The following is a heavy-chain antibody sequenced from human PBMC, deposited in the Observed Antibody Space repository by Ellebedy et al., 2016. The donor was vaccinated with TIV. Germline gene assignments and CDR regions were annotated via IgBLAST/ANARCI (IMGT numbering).Heavy chain of an antibody. CDR3: TRGFIPTQEAGGYDGAEYFQH. J-gene: IGHJ1*01. V-gene: IGHV3-49*03. Sequence: GESLKISXTASGFTFGDYAMSWFRQAPGMGLEWVGFIRSKAYSETTEYAASVKGRFTISRDDSKSIAFLQMNSLTTEETAVYYCTRGFIPTQEAGGYDGAEYFQHWGQGTLATVSS. CDR2: IRSKAYSETT. CDR1: GFTFGDYA. D-gene: IGHD2-8*02.